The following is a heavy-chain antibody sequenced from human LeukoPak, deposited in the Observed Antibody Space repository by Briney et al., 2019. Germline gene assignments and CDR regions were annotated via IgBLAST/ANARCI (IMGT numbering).Heavy chain of an antibody. J-gene: IGHJ1*01. CDR2: MNPNSGNT. V-gene: IGHV1-8*01. Sequence: GASVKVSCKASGYTFTNYDINWVRQATGQGLEWMGWMNPNSGNTGYAQKFRGRVTMTRNTSISTAYMELSSLRSEDTAVYYCARGDCSGGSCSGYFQHWGQGTLVTVSS. CDR1: GYTFTNYD. CDR3: ARGDCSGGSCSGYFQH. D-gene: IGHD2-15*01.